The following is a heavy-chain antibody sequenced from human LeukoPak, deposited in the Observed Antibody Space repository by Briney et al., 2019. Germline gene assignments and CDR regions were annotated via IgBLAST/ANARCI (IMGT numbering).Heavy chain of an antibody. V-gene: IGHV5-51*01. J-gene: IGHJ3*02. D-gene: IGHD6-6*01. CDR2: IYPGDSDT. Sequence: GESLKISCKGSGYSFTSYWIGWVRQMPGKGLEWMGIIYPGDSDTRYSPSFQGQVTISADKSISTADLQWSSLKASDTAMFYCARSLRGSSQAFDIWGQGTMVTVSS. CDR1: GYSFTSYW. CDR3: ARSLRGSSQAFDI.